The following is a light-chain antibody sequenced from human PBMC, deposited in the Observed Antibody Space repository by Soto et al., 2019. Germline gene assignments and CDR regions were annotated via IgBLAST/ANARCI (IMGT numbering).Light chain of an antibody. Sequence: QSVLTQPPSVSGAPGQRVTISCTGSSSNIGAGYDVHWYQQLPGTAPKLLIYGTTNRPSGVPDRFSGSKSGTSASLAITGLQAEDEADYYCQSSDSSRHVVVGRGTKLTVL. CDR1: SSNIGAGYD. V-gene: IGLV1-40*01. CDR2: GTT. J-gene: IGLJ2*01. CDR3: QSSDSSRHVV.